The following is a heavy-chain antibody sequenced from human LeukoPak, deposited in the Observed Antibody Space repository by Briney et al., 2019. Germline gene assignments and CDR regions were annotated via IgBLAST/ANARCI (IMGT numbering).Heavy chain of an antibody. CDR2: IYHSGST. CDR3: ARHEAAAGLYYFDY. V-gene: IGHV4-4*02. D-gene: IGHD6-13*01. CDR1: GGSISSSNW. J-gene: IGHJ4*02. Sequence: SETLSLTCAVSGGSISSSNWWSWVRQPPGKGLEWIGEIYHSGSTNYNPSLKSRVTISVDTSKNQFSLKLSSVTAADTAVYYCARHEAAAGLYYFDYWGQGTLVTVSS.